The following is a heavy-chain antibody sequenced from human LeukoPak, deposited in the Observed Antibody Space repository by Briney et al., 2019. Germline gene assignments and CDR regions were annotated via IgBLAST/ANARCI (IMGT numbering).Heavy chain of an antibody. CDR3: AKSNGYGLVDI. V-gene: IGHV4-34*01. D-gene: IGHD3-10*01. J-gene: IGHJ3*02. CDR1: GGSFSGYY. Sequence: SETLSLTCAVYGGSFSGYYWSWIRQPPGKGLEWIGEINHSGSTNYSPSLKSRVTISLDTSRNQFSLKLNSVTAADTAVYYCAKSNGYGLVDIWGQGTMVTISS. CDR2: INHSGST.